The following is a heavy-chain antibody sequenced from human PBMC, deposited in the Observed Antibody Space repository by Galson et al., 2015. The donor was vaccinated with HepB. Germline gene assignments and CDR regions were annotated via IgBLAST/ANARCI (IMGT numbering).Heavy chain of an antibody. CDR1: GFTFSSYA. CDR2: ISGSGTGT. CDR3: AKREYSHFDY. V-gene: IGHV3-23*01. J-gene: IGHJ4*02. D-gene: IGHD6-6*01. Sequence: SLRLSCAVSGFTFSSYAMSWVRQAPGKGLEWVSFISGSGTGTSYADSMKGRFTISRDNSKNTLYLQMNSLRAEDTAVYYCAKREYSHFDYWGQGTLVTVSS.